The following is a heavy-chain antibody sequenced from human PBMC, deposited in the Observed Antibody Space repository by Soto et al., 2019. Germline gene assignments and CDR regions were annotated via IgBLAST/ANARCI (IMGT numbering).Heavy chain of an antibody. CDR1: GGSISSGGYY. CDR3: ARDLVSTHYYGSGTEPYYYYMDV. J-gene: IGHJ6*03. CDR2: IYYSGST. Sequence: SETLSLTCTVSGGSISSGGYYWSWIRQHPGKGLEWIGYIYYSGSTYYNPSLKSRVTISVDTSKNQFSLKLSSVTAADTAVYYCARDLVSTHYYGSGTEPYYYYMDVWGKGTTVTVSS. D-gene: IGHD3-10*01. V-gene: IGHV4-31*03.